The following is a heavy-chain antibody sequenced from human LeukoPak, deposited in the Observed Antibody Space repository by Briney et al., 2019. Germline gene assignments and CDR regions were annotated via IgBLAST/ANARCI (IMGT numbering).Heavy chain of an antibody. D-gene: IGHD3-22*01. CDR3: ARDRRIKSDSIGLFDY. Sequence: SQTLSLTCTVSSGSISSGGCYWSWIRQHPGKGLEWIGYIYYSGSTYYNPSLKSRVTISVNTSKNQFSLKLSSVTAADTAVYYCARDRRIKSDSIGLFDYWGQGTLVTVSS. J-gene: IGHJ4*02. CDR1: SGSISSGGCY. CDR2: IYYSGST. V-gene: IGHV4-31*03.